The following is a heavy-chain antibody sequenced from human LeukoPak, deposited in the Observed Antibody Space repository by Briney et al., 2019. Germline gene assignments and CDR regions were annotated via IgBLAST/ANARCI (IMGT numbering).Heavy chain of an antibody. CDR1: GYSFTDYY. D-gene: IGHD6-19*01. CDR3: ARGEQWLIRY. J-gene: IGHJ4*02. Sequence: GASVKVSCKASGYSFTDYYIHWVRQAPGQGLEWMGWINPNSGGTSYARNFQGRVTMTRDSSINTAYLELSRVRSDDTVVFYCARGEQWLIRYWGQGTLVTVS. V-gene: IGHV1-2*02. CDR2: INPNSGGT.